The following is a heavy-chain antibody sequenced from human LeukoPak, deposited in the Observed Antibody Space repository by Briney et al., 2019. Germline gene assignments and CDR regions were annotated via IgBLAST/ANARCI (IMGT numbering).Heavy chain of an antibody. Sequence: EASVKVSCKASGYTFTSYTMNWVRQAPGQGLEWMGWINTNTGNPTYAQGFTGRFVFSLDTSVTTAYLQINSLKAEDTAVYYCARADFGVLILDSLDYWGQGTLVTVSS. J-gene: IGHJ4*02. CDR3: ARADFGVLILDSLDY. CDR1: GYTFTSYT. CDR2: INTNTGNP. D-gene: IGHD3-3*01. V-gene: IGHV7-4-1*02.